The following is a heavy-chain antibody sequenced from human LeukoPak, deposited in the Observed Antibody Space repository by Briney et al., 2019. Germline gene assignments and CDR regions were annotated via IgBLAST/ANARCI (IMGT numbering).Heavy chain of an antibody. Sequence: GWSLRLSCAASGFTFSSYSMNWVRQAPGKGLEWVSYISSSSSTIYYADSVKGRFTISRDNAKNSLYLQMNSLRAEDTAVYYCARVEVGATMVYYYYMDVWGKGTTVTVSS. J-gene: IGHJ6*03. CDR2: ISSSSSTI. V-gene: IGHV3-48*04. CDR1: GFTFSSYS. D-gene: IGHD1-26*01. CDR3: ARVEVGATMVYYYYMDV.